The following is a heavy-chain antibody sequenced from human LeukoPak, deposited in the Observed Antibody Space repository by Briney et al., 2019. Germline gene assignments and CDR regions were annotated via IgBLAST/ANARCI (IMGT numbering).Heavy chain of an antibody. Sequence: GGSVRVSCAASGFTFSSYAMHWVRQAPGKGLEWVAVISYDGSNKYYADSVKGRFTISRDKSKNTLYLQMNSLTAEDTAVYYCASAEGSYYSDRSHFGDDYWGQGALVTVYS. CDR3: ASAEGSYYSDRSHFGDDY. CDR1: GFTFSSYA. D-gene: IGHD3-22*01. CDR2: ISYDGSNK. J-gene: IGHJ4*02. V-gene: IGHV3-30*01.